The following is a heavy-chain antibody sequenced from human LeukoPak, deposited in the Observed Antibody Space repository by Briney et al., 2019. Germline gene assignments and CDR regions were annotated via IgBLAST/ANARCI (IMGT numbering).Heavy chain of an antibody. D-gene: IGHD3/OR15-3a*01. J-gene: IGHJ6*02. CDR1: XX. CDR2: IYSGGST. V-gene: IGHV3-66*01. CDR3: ARDWTMIARYGMDV. Sequence: XXXXXXRQXPGKGLEWVSVIYSGGSTYYADSVKGRFTISRDNSKNTLYLQMNSLRAEDTAVYYCARDWTMIARYGMDVWGQGTTVTVSS.